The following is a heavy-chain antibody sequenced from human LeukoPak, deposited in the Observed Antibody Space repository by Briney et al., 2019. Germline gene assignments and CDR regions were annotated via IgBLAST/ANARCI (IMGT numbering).Heavy chain of an antibody. J-gene: IGHJ4*02. CDR2: IYYSGST. CDR3: ARSLSRYYDSSGYLY. CDR1: GGSISSSSYY. D-gene: IGHD3-22*01. Sequence: SETLSLTCTVSGGSISSSSYYWGWIRQPPGKGLEWIGSIYYSGSTYYNPSLKSRVTISVDTSKNQSSLKLSSVTAADTAVYYCARSLSRYYDSSGYLYWGQGTLVTVSS. V-gene: IGHV4-39*07.